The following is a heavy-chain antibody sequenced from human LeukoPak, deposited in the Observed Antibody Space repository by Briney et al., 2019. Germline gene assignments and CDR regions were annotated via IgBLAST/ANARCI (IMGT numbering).Heavy chain of an antibody. V-gene: IGHV1-69*13. CDR3: ARMPFMVRGVIELDY. CDR2: IIPIFGTA. Sequence: AASVTVSCKASGGTFSSYAISWVRQAPGQGLEWMGGIIPIFGTANYAQKFQGRVTITADESTSTAYMELSSLRSKDTAVYYCARMPFMVRGVIELDYWGQGTLVTVSS. J-gene: IGHJ4*02. D-gene: IGHD3-10*01. CDR1: GGTFSSYA.